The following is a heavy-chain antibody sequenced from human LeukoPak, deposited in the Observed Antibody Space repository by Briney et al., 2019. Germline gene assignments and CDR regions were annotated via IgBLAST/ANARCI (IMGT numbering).Heavy chain of an antibody. V-gene: IGHV4-4*07. CDR2: IYTSGST. Sequence: SETLSLTCTVSGGSISSYYWSWIRQPAGKGLEWIGRIYTSGSTNYNPSLKSRVTMSVDTSKNQFSLKLSSVTAADTAVYYCARQPFQGYCSGAGCYGFDYWGQGTLVTVSS. D-gene: IGHD2-15*01. CDR3: ARQPFQGYCSGAGCYGFDY. J-gene: IGHJ4*02. CDR1: GGSISSYY.